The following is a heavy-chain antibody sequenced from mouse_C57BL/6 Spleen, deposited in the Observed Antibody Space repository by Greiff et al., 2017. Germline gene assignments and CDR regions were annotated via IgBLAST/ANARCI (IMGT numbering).Heavy chain of an antibody. CDR2: IYPRSGNT. V-gene: IGHV1-81*01. CDR3: VNYYGSSYAMDY. J-gene: IGHJ4*01. CDR1: GYTFTSYG. D-gene: IGHD1-1*01. Sequence: VKVVESGAELARPGASVKLSCKASGYTFTSYGISWVKQRTGQGLEWIGEIYPRSGNTYYNEKFKGKATLTADKSSSTAYMELRSLTSEDSAVYFCVNYYGSSYAMDYWGQGTSVTVSS.